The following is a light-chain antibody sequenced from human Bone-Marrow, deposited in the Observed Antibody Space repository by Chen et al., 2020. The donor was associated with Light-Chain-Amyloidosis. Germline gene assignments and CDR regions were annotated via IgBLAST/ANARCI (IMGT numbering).Light chain of an antibody. CDR2: DVS. V-gene: IGLV2-14*03. J-gene: IGLJ3*02. CDR1: SNDVGISDY. CDR3: FSYTRNTSPVV. Sequence: QSALTQPASVSGSPGQSITISCTGTSNDVGISDYVSWYQQHAGEAPKLILYDVSYRPSGISHRFSGSKSGNTASLAIYGLQAEDEADYYCFSYTRNTSPVVFGGGTRLTVL.